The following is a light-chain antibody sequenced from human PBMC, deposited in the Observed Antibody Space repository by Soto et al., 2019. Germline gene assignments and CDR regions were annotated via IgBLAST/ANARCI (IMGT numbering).Light chain of an antibody. CDR1: TSDVGGYNS. CDR3: SSYTSSSTLV. V-gene: IGLV2-14*01. Sequence: QSALTQPRSVSGSPGQSVTISCTGTTSDVGGYNSVSWYQQHPAKAPKLMIYEVSNRPSGVSNRFSGSKSGNTASLTISGLQAEDEADYYCSSYTSSSTLVFGTGTKVTVL. J-gene: IGLJ1*01. CDR2: EVS.